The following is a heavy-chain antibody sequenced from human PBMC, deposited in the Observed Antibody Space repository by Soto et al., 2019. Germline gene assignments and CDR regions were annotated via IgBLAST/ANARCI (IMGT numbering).Heavy chain of an antibody. CDR2: IYYSGST. CDR3: ARNGWTFDY. V-gene: IGHV4-59*08. D-gene: IGHD2-2*03. Sequence: ASETLSLTCTVSGGSISSYYWTWIRQPPGKGLEWIGYIYYSGSTNYNPSLKSRVTISVDTSKNQFSLKLSSVTAADTAVYYCARNGWTFDYWGQGTLVTVSS. CDR1: GGSISSYY. J-gene: IGHJ4*02.